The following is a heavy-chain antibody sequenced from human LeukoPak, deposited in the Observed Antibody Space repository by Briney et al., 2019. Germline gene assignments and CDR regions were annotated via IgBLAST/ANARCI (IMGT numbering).Heavy chain of an antibody. CDR2: IDTTTGNP. V-gene: IGHV7-4-1*02. J-gene: IGHJ4*02. D-gene: IGHD3-10*01. Sequence: ASVRVSCKASGYPFIAHFLNWVRQAPGQGLEWMGNIDTTTGNPRYAQDFTGRFVFSLDTSVSTAYLQITSLKADDTAAYYCVRGTPTPGMDYWGQGTQVTVSS. CDR1: GYPFIAHF. CDR3: VRGTPTPGMDY.